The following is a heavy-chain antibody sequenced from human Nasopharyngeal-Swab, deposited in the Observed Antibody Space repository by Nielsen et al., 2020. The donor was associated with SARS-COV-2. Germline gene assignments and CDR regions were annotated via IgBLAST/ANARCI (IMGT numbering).Heavy chain of an antibody. CDR3: ARGFRSSSWYKGNWFDP. CDR1: GFTFSSYA. D-gene: IGHD6-13*01. V-gene: IGHV3-30-3*01. J-gene: IGHJ5*02. CDR2: ISYDGSNK. Sequence: GESLKISCAASGFTFSSYAMHWVRQAPGKGLEWVAVISYDGSNKYYADSVKGRFTISRDNSKNTLYLQMNSLRAEDTAVYYCARGFRSSSWYKGNWFDPWGQGTLVTVSS.